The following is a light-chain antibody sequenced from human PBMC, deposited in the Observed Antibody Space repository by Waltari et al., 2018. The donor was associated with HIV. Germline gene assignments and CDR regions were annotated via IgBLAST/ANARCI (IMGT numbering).Light chain of an antibody. Sequence: QSLLTQPPSASGTPGQRVTISCSGSSSKIGSNTVNWYQQLPGTAPKLLISSNKQRPSGVPYRFSGSKSGTSASLAISGRQSDDEADYYCAAWHDSLNGSWVFGGGTKLTVL. V-gene: IGLV1-44*01. J-gene: IGLJ3*02. CDR1: SSKIGSNT. CDR2: SNK. CDR3: AAWHDSLNGSWV.